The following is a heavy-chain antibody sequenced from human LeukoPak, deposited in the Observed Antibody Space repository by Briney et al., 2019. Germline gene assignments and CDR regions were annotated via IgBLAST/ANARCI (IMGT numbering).Heavy chain of an antibody. D-gene: IGHD6-13*01. CDR1: GFTFSSYG. Sequence: GGSLRLSCAASGFTFSSYGMHWVRQAPGKGLEWVAVIWYDGSNKYYADSVKGRFTISRDNSKNTLYLQMNSLRAEDTAVYYCARCSSSWYDYFDYWGREPWSPSPQ. V-gene: IGHV3-33*01. CDR2: IWYDGSNK. CDR3: ARCSSSWYDYFDY. J-gene: IGHJ4*02.